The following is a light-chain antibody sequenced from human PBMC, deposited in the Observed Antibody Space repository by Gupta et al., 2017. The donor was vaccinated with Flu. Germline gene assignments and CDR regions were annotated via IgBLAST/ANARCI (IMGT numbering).Light chain of an antibody. CDR1: QSLLHINGNNY. CDR2: LAS. J-gene: IGKJ1*01. Sequence: DIVMTQSPVSLSVTPGEPASISCSSSQSLLHINGNNYLDWYLQRPGQSPQLLISLASTRASGVPDRFRGRGSGTDFTLTSSRGEAEDVGLYYCMQNLETHTFGQGTKVEIK. CDR3: MQNLETHT. V-gene: IGKV2-28*01.